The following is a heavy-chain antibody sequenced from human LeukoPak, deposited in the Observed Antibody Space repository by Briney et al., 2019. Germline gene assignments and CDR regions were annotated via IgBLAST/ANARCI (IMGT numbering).Heavy chain of an antibody. V-gene: IGHV3-30*04. J-gene: IGHJ4*02. Sequence: GGSLRLSCSASGFTFSDYAMHWVRQAPGKGLEWVAVISSDGTNKYYAESVRGRFTISRDNSANTLYLYMNSLTGADTSVYYCTLTTLAVVHYFDYWGQGTLVTVSS. CDR2: ISSDGTNK. CDR1: GFTFSDYA. D-gene: IGHD1/OR15-1a*01. CDR3: TLTTLAVVHYFDY.